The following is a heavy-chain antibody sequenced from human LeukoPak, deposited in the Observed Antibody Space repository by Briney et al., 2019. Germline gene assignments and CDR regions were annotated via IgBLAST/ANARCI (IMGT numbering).Heavy chain of an antibody. Sequence: GASVKVSCKASGYTFTSYAISWVRQAPGQGLEWMGRIIPIFGTANYAQKFQGRVTITTDESTSTAYMELSSLRSEDTAVYYCARDLKGIAALDWFDPWGQGTLVTVSS. CDR2: IIPIFGTA. CDR3: ARDLKGIAALDWFDP. CDR1: GYTFTSYA. J-gene: IGHJ5*02. D-gene: IGHD6-13*01. V-gene: IGHV1-69*05.